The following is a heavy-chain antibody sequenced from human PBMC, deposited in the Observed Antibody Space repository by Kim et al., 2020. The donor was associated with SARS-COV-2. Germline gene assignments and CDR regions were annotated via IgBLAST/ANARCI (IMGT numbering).Heavy chain of an antibody. D-gene: IGHD1-26*01. J-gene: IGHJ4*02. Sequence: YAQKFQGRVTITADESTSTAYMELSSLRSEDTAVYYCAMEAYSGSYEVDYWGQGTLVTVSS. CDR3: AMEAYSGSYEVDY. V-gene: IGHV1-69*01.